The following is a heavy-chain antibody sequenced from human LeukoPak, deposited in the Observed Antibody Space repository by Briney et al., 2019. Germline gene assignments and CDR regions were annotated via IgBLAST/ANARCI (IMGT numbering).Heavy chain of an antibody. CDR2: IIPIFGTA. D-gene: IGHD1-26*01. V-gene: IGHV1-69*05. J-gene: IGHJ4*02. CDR1: GGTFSSYA. Sequence: SVKVSCKASGGTFSSYAISWVRQAPGQGLEWMGGIIPIFGTANYAQKFQGRVTITTDESTSTAYMELSSLRSEDTAVYYCARALLGATTRRFFDYWGQGTLVTVSS. CDR3: ARALLGATTRRFFDY.